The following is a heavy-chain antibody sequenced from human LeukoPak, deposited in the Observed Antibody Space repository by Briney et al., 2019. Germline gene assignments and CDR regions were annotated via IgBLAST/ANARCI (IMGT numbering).Heavy chain of an antibody. CDR1: GGSISSYY. CDR3: ARSGDSSGYYLFDY. Sequence: SETLSLTCTVSGGSISSYYWSWIRQPPGKGLEWNGYIYYSGSTNYNPSLKSRVTISVDTSKNQFSLKLSSVTAADTAVYYCARSGDSSGYYLFDYWGQGTLVTVSS. V-gene: IGHV4-59*01. D-gene: IGHD3-22*01. CDR2: IYYSGST. J-gene: IGHJ4*02.